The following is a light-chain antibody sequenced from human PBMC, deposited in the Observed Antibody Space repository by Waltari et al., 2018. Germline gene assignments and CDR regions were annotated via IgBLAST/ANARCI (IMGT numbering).Light chain of an antibody. CDR3: SSYTSSGTVI. Sequence: QSALTQPASVSGSPGQSITISCTGTGSDVGSYVYVSWYQQHPGKGPKLMIFDVSNRPSGVSNRFSGSKSGNTASLTISGLQAEDEADYYCSSYTSSGTVIFCGGTKLTVL. CDR2: DVS. J-gene: IGLJ2*01. CDR1: GSDVGSYVY. V-gene: IGLV2-14*03.